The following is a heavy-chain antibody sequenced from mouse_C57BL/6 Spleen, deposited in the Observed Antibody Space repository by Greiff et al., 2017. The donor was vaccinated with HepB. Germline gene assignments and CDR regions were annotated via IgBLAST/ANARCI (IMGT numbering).Heavy chain of an antibody. Sequence: VQLKQSGAELVRPGASVKLSCTASGFNIKDDYMHWVKQRPEQGLEWIGWIDPENGDTEYASKFQGKATITADTSSNTAYLQLSSLTSEDTAVYYCTKIYDGYYYYAMDYWGQGTSVTVSS. CDR3: TKIYDGYYYYAMDY. J-gene: IGHJ4*01. CDR1: GFNIKDDY. D-gene: IGHD2-3*01. CDR2: IDPENGDT. V-gene: IGHV14-4*01.